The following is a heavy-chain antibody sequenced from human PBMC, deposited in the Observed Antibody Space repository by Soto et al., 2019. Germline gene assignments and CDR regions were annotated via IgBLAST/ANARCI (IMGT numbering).Heavy chain of an antibody. CDR3: ATLRGGNGVEYYFDY. CDR1: GGSISIYY. V-gene: IGHV4-59*01. CDR2: IYYSGST. D-gene: IGHD2-15*01. Sequence: SETLSLTCTVSGGSISIYYWSLIRQPPGKGLEWIGYIYYSGSTNYNPSLKSRVTISVDTSKNQFSLKLSSVTAADTAVYYCATLRGGNGVEYYFDYWGQGTRVTFSS. J-gene: IGHJ4*02.